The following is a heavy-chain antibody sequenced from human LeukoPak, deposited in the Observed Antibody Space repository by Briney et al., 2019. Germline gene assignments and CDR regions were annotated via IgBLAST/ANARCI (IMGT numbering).Heavy chain of an antibody. CDR1: GDSITSSNW. D-gene: IGHD6-19*01. CDR3: ARSQWRNYFNS. J-gene: IGHJ5*01. CDR2: IFYSGSI. Sequence: PSETLSLTCGVSGDSITSSNWWAWIRPSPGNGLEWIGYIFYSGSIHYNPSLKSRVTLSVDTSKNQFSLKLGSVTAEDTAIYYCARSQWRNYFNSWGQGILVTVSS. V-gene: IGHV4-28*05.